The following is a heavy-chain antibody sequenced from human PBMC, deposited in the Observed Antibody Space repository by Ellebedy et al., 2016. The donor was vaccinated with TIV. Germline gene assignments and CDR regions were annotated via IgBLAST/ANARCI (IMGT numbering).Heavy chain of an antibody. J-gene: IGHJ3*02. CDR3: ATDGSYGDYLSPAHAFEI. CDR1: QFSFTNYW. V-gene: IGHV3-7*01. Sequence: GESLKISCTASQFSFTNYWMTWVRQAPGKGLEWVANINQGGSERHYVDSVKGRFTISRDNAKNSLYLEMNSLRAEDTAVYYCATDGSYGDYLSPAHAFEIWGQGTVVAVSS. CDR2: INQGGSER. D-gene: IGHD4-17*01.